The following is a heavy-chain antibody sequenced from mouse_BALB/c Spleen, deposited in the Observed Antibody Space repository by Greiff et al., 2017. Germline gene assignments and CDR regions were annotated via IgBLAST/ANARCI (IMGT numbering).Heavy chain of an antibody. Sequence: EVQLVESGGGLVQPGGSLKLSCAASGFTFSSYGMSWVRQTPDKRLELVATINSNGGSTYYPDSLKGRFTISRDNAKNTLYLQMSSLKSEDTAMYYCARGPLPLYAMDYWGQGTSVTVSS. V-gene: IGHV5-6-3*01. CDR3: ARGPLPLYAMDY. J-gene: IGHJ4*01. CDR1: GFTFSSYG. D-gene: IGHD2-12*01. CDR2: INSNGGST.